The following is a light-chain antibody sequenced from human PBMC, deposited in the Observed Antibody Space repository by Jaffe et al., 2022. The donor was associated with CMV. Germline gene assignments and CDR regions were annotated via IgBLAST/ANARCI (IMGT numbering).Light chain of an antibody. Sequence: QSALTQPPSASGSPGQSVTISCTGSSSDVGGYNYVSWYQQHPGKAPKLIIYDVTRRPSGVPDRFSGSKSGNTASLTVSGLQAEDEADYYCNSYADVSDVHWVFGGGTKLTVL. J-gene: IGLJ3*02. CDR2: DVT. CDR3: NSYADVSDVHWV. V-gene: IGLV2-8*01. CDR1: SSDVGGYNY.